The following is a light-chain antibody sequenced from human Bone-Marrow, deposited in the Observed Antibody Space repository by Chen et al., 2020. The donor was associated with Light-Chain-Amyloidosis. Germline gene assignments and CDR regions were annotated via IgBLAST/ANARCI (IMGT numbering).Light chain of an antibody. CDR1: SGSIATNY. V-gene: IGLV6-57*01. Sequence: NFMLTQPHSVSESPGKTVIISCTRSSGSIATNYVQWYQQRPGSSPTTVIYEEDQRPSGVPDRFSASIDRSSNSASLTISGLKTEDEADYYCQSYQGSSQGVFGGGTKLTVL. CDR2: EED. J-gene: IGLJ3*02. CDR3: QSYQGSSQGV.